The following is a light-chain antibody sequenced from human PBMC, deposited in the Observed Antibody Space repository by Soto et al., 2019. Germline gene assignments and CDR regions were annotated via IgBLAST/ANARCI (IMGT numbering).Light chain of an antibody. CDR2: RNN. CDR1: SSNIGSNY. Sequence: QSVLTQPPSASGTPGQRVNISCSGSSSNIGSNYVYWYRQFPGTAPKLLIQRNNQRPSGVPARFFGSKSDTSASLAITGLRSEDEAHYYCAVWDNSMTAWVFGGGTKLTVL. CDR3: AVWDNSMTAWV. J-gene: IGLJ3*02. V-gene: IGLV1-47*01.